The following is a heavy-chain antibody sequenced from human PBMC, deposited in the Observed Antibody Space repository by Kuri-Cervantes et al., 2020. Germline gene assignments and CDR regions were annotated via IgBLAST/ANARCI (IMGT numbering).Heavy chain of an antibody. J-gene: IGHJ4*02. D-gene: IGHD6-19*01. V-gene: IGHV4-59*13. CDR3: ARRFYSSGWPVFDF. CDR1: GGFISSYY. Sequence: LRPSCTVSGGFISSYYWSWIRQPPGKGLEWIGYIYYSGSTNYNPAIKSGVTISEDTSKNPFSLKLTSVTTADTALYYCARRFYSSGWPVFDFWGQGSLVTVSS. CDR2: IYYSGST.